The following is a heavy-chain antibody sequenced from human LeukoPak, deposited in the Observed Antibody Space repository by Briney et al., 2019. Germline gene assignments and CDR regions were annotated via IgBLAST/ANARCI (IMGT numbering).Heavy chain of an antibody. V-gene: IGHV4-38-2*02. J-gene: IGHJ6*03. CDR3: ARGTYGYYMDV. D-gene: IGHD4-17*01. CDR1: IYSISNSLY. Sequence: SEPLSLTCSGSIYSISNSLYWGWLRQPPGKGLEWIGRNYRSGSTFYNPSLKSRVTISLDTSKNQFSLKLSSVTAADTAVYFCARGTYGYYMDVWGKGTTVTVSS. CDR2: NYRSGST.